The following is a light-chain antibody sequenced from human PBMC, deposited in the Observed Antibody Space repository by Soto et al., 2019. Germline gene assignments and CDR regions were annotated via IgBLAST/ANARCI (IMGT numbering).Light chain of an antibody. CDR1: NIGSKS. CDR2: YDS. Sequence: SYELIQPPSVSVAPGETARITCGGNNIGSKSVHWYQQKPGQAPVLVIYYDSDRPSGIPERFSGSNSGNTATLTIGRVEAGDEADYYCQMWDSSSDHVVFGGGTQLTVL. V-gene: IGLV3-21*04. J-gene: IGLJ7*01. CDR3: QMWDSSSDHVV.